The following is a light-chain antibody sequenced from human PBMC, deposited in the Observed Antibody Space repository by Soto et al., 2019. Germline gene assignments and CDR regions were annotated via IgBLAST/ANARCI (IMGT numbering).Light chain of an antibody. CDR1: QDIKKD. V-gene: IGKV1-6*01. Sequence: AIQMSQSPSSLAASVGDGVILTCRASQDIKKDLVWFQQKPGKVPKLLIYKASGLQSGVPSKFNGSGAGTDFKLTISGLQPEDSATYYCLQDYNYPYTFGQGTKLEIK. CDR2: KAS. J-gene: IGKJ2*01. CDR3: LQDYNYPYT.